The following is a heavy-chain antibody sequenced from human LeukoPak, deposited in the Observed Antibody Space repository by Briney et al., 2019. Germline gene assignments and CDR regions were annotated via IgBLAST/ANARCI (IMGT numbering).Heavy chain of an antibody. Sequence: SEALSLTCAVYGGSFSGYYWSWIRQPPGKGLEWIGEINHSGSTNYNPSLKSRVTISVDTSKNQFSLKLSSVTAADTAVYYCARGQRGGSYYLDRRFQPFDYWDQGTLVTVSS. CDR1: GGSFSGYY. CDR3: ARGQRGGSYYLDRRFQPFDY. CDR2: INHSGST. J-gene: IGHJ4*02. V-gene: IGHV4-34*01. D-gene: IGHD1-26*01.